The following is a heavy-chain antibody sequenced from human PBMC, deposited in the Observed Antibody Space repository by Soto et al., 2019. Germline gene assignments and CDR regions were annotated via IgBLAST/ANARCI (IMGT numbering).Heavy chain of an antibody. D-gene: IGHD5-18*01. CDR2: IYSSGTT. CDR3: ASSGYSHDY. Sequence: SETLSLTCAVSGYSITNNDWWGWIRQPPGKGLEWIGYIYSSGTTYYNPSLKSRVTMSVDTSKNQFSLNLRSVTVVDTAVYYCASSGYSHDYWGQGTLVTVSS. V-gene: IGHV4-28*01. J-gene: IGHJ4*02. CDR1: GYSITNNDW.